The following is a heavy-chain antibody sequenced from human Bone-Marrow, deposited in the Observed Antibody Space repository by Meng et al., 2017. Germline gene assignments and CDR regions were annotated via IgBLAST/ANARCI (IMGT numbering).Heavy chain of an antibody. D-gene: IGHD3-16*02. V-gene: IGHV1-69*06. CDR3: ARGHTYDYVWGSYRFDY. CDR2: IIPIFGTA. CDR1: GGTFSSYA. J-gene: IGHJ4*02. Sequence: QVQLVQSGAEVEKLGASVKVSCKASGGTFSSYAISWVLQAAGQGLEWMGGIIPIFGTANYAQKFQGRVTITADKSTSTAYMELSSLRSEDTAVYYCARGHTYDYVWGSYRFDYWGQGTLVTVSS.